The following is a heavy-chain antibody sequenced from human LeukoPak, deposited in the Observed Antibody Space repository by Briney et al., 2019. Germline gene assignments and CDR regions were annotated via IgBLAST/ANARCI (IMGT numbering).Heavy chain of an antibody. D-gene: IGHD2-21*02. J-gene: IGHJ6*03. V-gene: IGHV4-39*07. CDR2: IFYSGST. CDR3: ARDLRRRVTAIGYGPREYYYYMDV. CDR1: SGSISTSNYY. Sequence: SEALSLTCTVSSGSISTSNYYWGWVRQPPGKALEWIGNIFYSGSTKYNPSLKSRVTMSVDTSKNQFSLKLSSVTAADTAVYYCARDLRRRVTAIGYGPREYYYYMDVWGKGTTVTISS.